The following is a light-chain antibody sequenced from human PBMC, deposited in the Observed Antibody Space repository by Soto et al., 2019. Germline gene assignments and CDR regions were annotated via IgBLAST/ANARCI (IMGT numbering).Light chain of an antibody. V-gene: IGKV1-39*01. Sequence: DFQMTQSPSSLSASVGDRVTITCLASQSISTYLNWYQQKPGQAPTLLIYAASSLQSGVPSRFSGSGSETDFTLTISSLQPEDFAAYYCQQSYSTPFTFGPGTKVDIK. CDR1: QSISTY. CDR2: AAS. CDR3: QQSYSTPFT. J-gene: IGKJ3*01.